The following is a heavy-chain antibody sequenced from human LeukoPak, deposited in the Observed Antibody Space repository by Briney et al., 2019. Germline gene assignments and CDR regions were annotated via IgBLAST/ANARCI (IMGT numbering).Heavy chain of an antibody. CDR1: GFTFDNYA. J-gene: IGHJ4*02. CDR2: ISNSGVST. CDR3: AKGGYSYGPMYYFDY. Sequence: GGSLRLSCEASGFTFDNYAMSWVRQAPGKGLEWVSAISNSGVSTHYADSVKGRFTISRDNSKNTLYLQMNSLRAEDTAVYCCAKGGYSYGPMYYFDYWGQGTLVTVSS. V-gene: IGHV3-23*01. D-gene: IGHD5-18*01.